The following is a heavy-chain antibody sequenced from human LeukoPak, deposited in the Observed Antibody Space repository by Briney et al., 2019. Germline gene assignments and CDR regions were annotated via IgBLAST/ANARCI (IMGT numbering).Heavy chain of an antibody. Sequence: GGSLRLSCAASGFTFSVYAMSWVRQAPGKGLEWVSAISGNGGGGTHYADSVKGRFTISRDNSKNTLYLQMNSLRAEDTAIYYCAKAYRDAYDNRGAFDIWGQGTMVTVSS. D-gene: IGHD5-24*01. CDR1: GFTFSVYA. CDR3: AKAYRDAYDNRGAFDI. J-gene: IGHJ3*02. CDR2: ISGNGGGGT. V-gene: IGHV3-23*01.